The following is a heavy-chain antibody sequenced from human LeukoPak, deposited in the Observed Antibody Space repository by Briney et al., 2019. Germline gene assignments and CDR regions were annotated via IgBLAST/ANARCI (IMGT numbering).Heavy chain of an antibody. CDR3: AKGPYNYYDSSGYYSRWGYFDY. D-gene: IGHD3-22*01. J-gene: IGHJ4*02. CDR2: ISGSGGST. Sequence: ETLSLTCTVSGGSISSYYWSWIRQPPGKGLEWVSAISGSGGSTYYADSVKGRFTISRDNSKNTLYLQMNSLRAEDTAVYYCAKGPYNYYDSSGYYSRWGYFDYWGQGTLVTVSS. CDR1: GGSISSYY. V-gene: IGHV3-23*01.